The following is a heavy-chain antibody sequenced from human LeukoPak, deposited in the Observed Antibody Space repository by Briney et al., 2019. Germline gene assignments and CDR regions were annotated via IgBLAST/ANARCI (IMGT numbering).Heavy chain of an antibody. CDR3: ARDLIVGATTNAFDI. CDR2: IIPIFGTA. CDR1: GGTFSSYA. V-gene: IGHV1-69*05. D-gene: IGHD1-26*01. J-gene: IGHJ3*02. Sequence: SVKVSCKASGGTFSSYAISWVRQAPGQGLEWMGGIIPIFGTANYAQKFQGGVTITTDESTSTAYMELSSLRSEDTAVYYCARDLIVGATTNAFDIWGQGTMVTVSS.